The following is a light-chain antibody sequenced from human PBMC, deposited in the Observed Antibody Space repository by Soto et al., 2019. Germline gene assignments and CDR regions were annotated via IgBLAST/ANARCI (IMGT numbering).Light chain of an antibody. J-gene: IGKJ1*01. V-gene: IGKV3-20*01. CDR1: ESVVSNY. CDR2: DAS. Sequence: IVLTQSPATLSLSPGERATLSCRATESVVSNYLAWYQLKPGQAPRLXIYDASSRATGIPDRFSGSGSGTDFTLTISRLEPEDFAVYYCQQYGSIPWTFGQGTKVDIK. CDR3: QQYGSIPWT.